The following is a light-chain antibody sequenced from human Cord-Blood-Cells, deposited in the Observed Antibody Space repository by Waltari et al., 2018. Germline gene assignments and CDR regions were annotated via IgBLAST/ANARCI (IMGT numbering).Light chain of an antibody. CDR3: CSYAGSSTFV. CDR1: SRAVGSYNL. V-gene: IGLV2-23*02. J-gene: IGLJ1*01. Sequence: QSALTQPASASGSPGQPIPISCTGTSRAVGSYNLVPWYQQHPGKAPKLMIYEVSKRPSGVSNRFSGSKSGNTASLTISGLQAEDEADYYCCSYAGSSTFVFGTGTKVTVL. CDR2: EVS.